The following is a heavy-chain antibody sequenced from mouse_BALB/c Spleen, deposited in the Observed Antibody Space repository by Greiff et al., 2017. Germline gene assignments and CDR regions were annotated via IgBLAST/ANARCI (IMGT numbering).Heavy chain of an antibody. V-gene: IGHV2-6-7*01. Sequence: VQLVESGPGLVAPSQSLSITCTASGFSLTGSGVNWVRQPPGKGLEWLGMIWGEGSTDYNSALKSRLSISKDNSKSQVFLKMNSLQTDDTARYYCARVFGYDEGFAYWGQGTLVTVSA. J-gene: IGHJ3*01. CDR1: GFSLTGSG. CDR3: ARVFGYDEGFAY. D-gene: IGHD2-2*01. CDR2: IWGEGST.